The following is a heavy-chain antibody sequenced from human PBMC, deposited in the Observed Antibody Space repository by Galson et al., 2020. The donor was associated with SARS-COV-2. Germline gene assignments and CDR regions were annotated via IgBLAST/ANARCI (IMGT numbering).Heavy chain of an antibody. V-gene: IGHV4-59*01. Sequence: AWETLSLTCTVSGGSISSYYWSWIRQPPGKGLEWIGYIYYSGSTNYNPSLKSRVTISVDTSKNPFSLKLSSVTAADTAVYYCARDSVLRYFDWSYYYYGMDVWGQGTTVTVSS. CDR2: IYYSGST. D-gene: IGHD3-9*01. J-gene: IGHJ6*02. CDR3: ARDSVLRYFDWSYYYYGMDV. CDR1: GGSISSYY.